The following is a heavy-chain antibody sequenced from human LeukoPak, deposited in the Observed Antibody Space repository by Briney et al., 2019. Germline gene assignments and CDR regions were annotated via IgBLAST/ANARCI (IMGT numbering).Heavy chain of an antibody. Sequence: PSETLSLTCAVSGGSISSSNRWSWVRQPPGKGLEWIGEINHSGSTNYNPSLKSRVTISVDTSKNQFSLKLSSVTAADTAVYYCARARLGELSLNYWGQGTLVTVSS. CDR3: ARARLGELSLNY. D-gene: IGHD3-16*02. J-gene: IGHJ4*02. CDR1: GGSISSSNR. CDR2: INHSGST. V-gene: IGHV4-4*02.